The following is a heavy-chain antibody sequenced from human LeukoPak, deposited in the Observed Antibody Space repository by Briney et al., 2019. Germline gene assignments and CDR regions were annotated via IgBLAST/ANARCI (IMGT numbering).Heavy chain of an antibody. CDR3: ARDLKYYDFWSGYYKYYFDY. J-gene: IGHJ4*02. V-gene: IGHV1-18*01. CDR1: GGTFSSYA. Sequence: ASVKVSCKASGGTFSSYAISWVRQAPGQGLEWMGWISAYNGNTNYAQKLQGRVTMTTDTSTSTAYMELRSLRSDDTAVYYCARDLKYYDFWSGYYKYYFDYWGQGTLVTVSS. D-gene: IGHD3-3*01. CDR2: ISAYNGNT.